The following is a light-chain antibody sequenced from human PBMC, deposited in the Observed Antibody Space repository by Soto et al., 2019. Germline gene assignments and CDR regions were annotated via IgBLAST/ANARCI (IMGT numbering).Light chain of an antibody. CDR2: DVS. V-gene: IGLV2-14*01. CDR1: SSNVGGYNY. J-gene: IGLJ1*01. CDR3: SSYTGSSTLNYV. Sequence: QSALTQPASVSGSPGQSITFTCTGTSSNVGGYNYVSWYQQHPGKAPKLMIYDVSNRPSGVSNRFSGSKSGNTASLTISGLQAEDEADYYCSSYTGSSTLNYVFGTGTKVTVL.